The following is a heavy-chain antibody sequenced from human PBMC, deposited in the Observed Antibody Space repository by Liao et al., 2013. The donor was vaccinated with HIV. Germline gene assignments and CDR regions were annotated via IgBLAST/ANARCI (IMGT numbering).Heavy chain of an antibody. V-gene: IGHV4-39*07. CDR3: ARDQGYYYDSSGFLDY. D-gene: IGHD3-22*01. CDR2: IYYTGST. J-gene: IGHJ4*02. Sequence: QLQLQEPGPGLVKPSETLSLTCTVSGASISSSSYYWGWIRQPPGKGLEWIGSIYYTGSTYYNPSLKSRVTISVDTSKNQFSLKLSSLTAADTAIYYCARDQGYYYDSSGFLDYWGQGTLVTVSS. CDR1: GASISSSSYY.